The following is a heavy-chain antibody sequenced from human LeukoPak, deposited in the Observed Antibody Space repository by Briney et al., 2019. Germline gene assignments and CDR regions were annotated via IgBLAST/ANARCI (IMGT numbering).Heavy chain of an antibody. J-gene: IGHJ4*02. D-gene: IGHD4-17*01. Sequence: PGGSLRLSCAASGFTFSSYDMHWVRQAPGKGLEWVAFIRYDGSNKNYADSVKGRFTISRDNAKNSLYLQMNSLRAEDMALYYCAKSKTVTTEFDHWGQGTLVTVSS. CDR3: AKSKTVTTEFDH. CDR1: GFTFSSYD. V-gene: IGHV3-30*02. CDR2: IRYDGSNK.